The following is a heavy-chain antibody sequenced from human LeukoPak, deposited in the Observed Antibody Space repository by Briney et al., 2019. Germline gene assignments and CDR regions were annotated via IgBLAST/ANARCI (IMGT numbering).Heavy chain of an antibody. CDR1: GYTFTTYG. V-gene: IGHV1-18*01. CDR3: ARGYGSGTYYNFDY. CDR2: ITVYNGNT. Sequence: ASRKVSCKASGYTFTTYGIIWVRQAPGQGLEWMGWITVYNGNTNYAQKFQGRVTMTTDTSTSTAYMELRSLRSDDTAVYYCARGYGSGTYYNFDYWGQGTLVTVSS. D-gene: IGHD3-10*01. J-gene: IGHJ4*02.